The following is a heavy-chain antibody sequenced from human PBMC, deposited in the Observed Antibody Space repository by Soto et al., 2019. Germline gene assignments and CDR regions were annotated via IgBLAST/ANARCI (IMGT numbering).Heavy chain of an antibody. CDR3: ARACGDYYFDS. CDR1: GYTFNSFG. Sequence: QVQVIQSGAEVKQPGASVKVSCKAAGYTFNSFGISWVRQAPGQGLEWMGWISTYKGDTHYARKFQGRVTLTTDTSTNTAYMDLRSLRSDYPAVYYCARACGDYYFDSWGQGTLVTVSS. D-gene: IGHD4-17*01. J-gene: IGHJ4*02. V-gene: IGHV1-18*01. CDR2: ISTYKGDT.